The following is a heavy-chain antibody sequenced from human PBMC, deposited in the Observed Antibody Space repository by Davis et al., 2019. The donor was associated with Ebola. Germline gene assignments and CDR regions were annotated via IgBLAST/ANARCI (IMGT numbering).Heavy chain of an antibody. D-gene: IGHD6-19*01. CDR3: AREVSRGAVAGVFFDY. J-gene: IGHJ4*02. CDR1: GYTFTGYT. CDR2: INAGNGNT. Sequence: AASVKVSCKASGYTFTGYTMHWVRKAPGQRLEWMGWINAGNGNTKYSQRFQGRVTMTSDTSASTAYMDLSSLRSEDTAVYYCAREVSRGAVAGVFFDYWGQGTLVTVSS. V-gene: IGHV1-3*01.